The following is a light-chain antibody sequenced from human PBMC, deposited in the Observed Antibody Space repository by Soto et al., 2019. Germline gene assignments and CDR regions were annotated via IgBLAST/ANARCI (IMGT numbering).Light chain of an antibody. CDR2: DAS. J-gene: IGKJ3*01. CDR1: QGINNY. Sequence: DIPMTQSPSSLSASVGDRVTITCQASQGINNYLNWYQQKPGKPPKLLIYDASNLEAGVPSRFSGSGSGTDFTFSITSLQPEDVATYYCQQYVSLPPRFGPGTTVEIK. CDR3: QQYVSLPPR. V-gene: IGKV1-33*01.